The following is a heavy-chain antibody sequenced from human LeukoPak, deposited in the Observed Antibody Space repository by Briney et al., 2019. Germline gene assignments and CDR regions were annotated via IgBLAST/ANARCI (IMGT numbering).Heavy chain of an antibody. D-gene: IGHD2-2*01. CDR2: IYYSGST. Sequence: PSETLSLTCTVSGGSIGSGSYSWGWIRQPPGKGLEWIGSIYYSGSTYYNPPLKSRVTISVDTSKNQFSLKLSSVTAADTAVYYCARHKLCSSTYCLDWFDPWGQGTLVTVSS. V-gene: IGHV4-39*01. J-gene: IGHJ5*02. CDR3: ARHKLCSSTYCLDWFDP. CDR1: GGSIGSGSYS.